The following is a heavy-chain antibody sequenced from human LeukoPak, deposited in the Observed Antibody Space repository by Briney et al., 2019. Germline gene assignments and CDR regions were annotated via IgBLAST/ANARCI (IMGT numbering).Heavy chain of an antibody. CDR2: INHSGST. J-gene: IGHJ4*02. CDR3: ARMPDYVWGSYRYHSGYYFDY. D-gene: IGHD3-16*02. Sequence: SETLSLTCAVYGGSFSGYYWNWIRQPPGKGLEWIGEINHSGSTNYNPSLKSRVTISVDTSKNQFSLKLSSVTAADTAVYYCARMPDYVWGSYRYHSGYYFDYWGQGTLVTVSS. CDR1: GGSFSGYY. V-gene: IGHV4-34*01.